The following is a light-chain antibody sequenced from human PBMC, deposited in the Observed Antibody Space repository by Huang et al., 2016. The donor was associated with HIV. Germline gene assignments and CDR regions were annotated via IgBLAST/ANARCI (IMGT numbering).Light chain of an antibody. V-gene: IGKV3-15*01. CDR2: GAS. Sequence: EIVMTQSPATLSVSPGERATLSCRASQSISVNLAWDQQKPGQAPRLLSDGASTRATGIPAKFSGSGSGTEFTLTISSLQSEDFAVYYCQQYNNWPPWTFGQGTKVEIK. CDR3: QQYNNWPPWT. J-gene: IGKJ1*01. CDR1: QSISVN.